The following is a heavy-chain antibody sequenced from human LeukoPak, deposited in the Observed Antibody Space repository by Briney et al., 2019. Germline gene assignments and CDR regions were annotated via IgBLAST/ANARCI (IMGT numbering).Heavy chain of an antibody. CDR1: GYNFAHYH. CDR2: LNPNTCDT. D-gene: IGHD2-15*01. Sequence: ASVKVSCEASGYNFAHYHTHWVRQAPGQGLEWIGSLNPNTCDTLLAQKFKGRVTMTRDTSITVGYMELSSLTFDDTAVYYCARDPDSGPDLWGQGTLVTVAS. CDR3: ARDPDSGPDL. J-gene: IGHJ4*02. V-gene: IGHV1-2*02.